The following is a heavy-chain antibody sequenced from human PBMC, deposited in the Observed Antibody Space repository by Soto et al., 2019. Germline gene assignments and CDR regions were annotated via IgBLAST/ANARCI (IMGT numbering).Heavy chain of an antibody. CDR1: GGSVSSGSYY. CDR3: ARGIESWYLGRYYYGMDV. J-gene: IGHJ6*02. D-gene: IGHD6-13*01. CDR2: IYYSGST. V-gene: IGHV4-61*01. Sequence: QVQLQESGPGLVKPSETLSLTCTVSGGSVSSGSYYWSWIRQPPGKGLEWIGYIYYSGSTNYNPSLQSRVTLSVDSSKNQFSLKLSSVTAADTAVYFCARGIESWYLGRYYYGMDVWGQGTTVTVSS.